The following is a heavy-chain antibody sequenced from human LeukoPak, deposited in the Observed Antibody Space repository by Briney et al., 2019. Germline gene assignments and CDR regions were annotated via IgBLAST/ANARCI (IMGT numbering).Heavy chain of an antibody. CDR2: IYHSGST. D-gene: IGHD1-26*01. Sequence: SETLSLTCTVSGGSISSGGYYWSWIRQPPGKGLEWLGYIYHSGSTYYNPSLKSRVTISVDRSKNQFSLKLSSVTAADTAVDYCARGVASGSYLYYYYYMDVWGKGTTVTVSS. CDR1: GGSISSGGYY. CDR3: ARGVASGSYLYYYYYMDV. J-gene: IGHJ6*03. V-gene: IGHV4-30-2*01.